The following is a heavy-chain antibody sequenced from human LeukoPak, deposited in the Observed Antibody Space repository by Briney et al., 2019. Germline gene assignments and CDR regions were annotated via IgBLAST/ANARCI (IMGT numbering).Heavy chain of an antibody. CDR1: GFTFSSTV. D-gene: IGHD6-19*01. V-gene: IGHV3-23*01. CDR2: ISGSGGST. CDR3: AKEGVIAVANFDY. J-gene: IGHJ4*02. Sequence: GGSLRLSCAASGFTFSSTVMTWVRQAPGKGLEWVSAISGSGGSTYYADSVKGRFTISRDNSKNTLYLQMNSLRAEDTAVYYCAKEGVIAVANFDYWGQGTLVTVSS.